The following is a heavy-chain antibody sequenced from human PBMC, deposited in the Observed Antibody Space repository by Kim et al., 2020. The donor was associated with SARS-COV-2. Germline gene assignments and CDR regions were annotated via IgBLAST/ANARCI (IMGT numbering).Heavy chain of an antibody. CDR2: IDPSDSYT. CDR1: GYSFTTYW. CDR3: ARHGVAAAFQH. D-gene: IGHD6-13*01. J-gene: IGHJ1*01. V-gene: IGHV5-10-1*01. Sequence: GESLKISCKGSGYSFTTYWISWVRQMPGKGLEWMGRIDPSDSYTNYSPSFQGHVTISADKSISTAYLQWRSLKASDTAIYYCARHGVAAAFQHWGQGTLVTVSS.